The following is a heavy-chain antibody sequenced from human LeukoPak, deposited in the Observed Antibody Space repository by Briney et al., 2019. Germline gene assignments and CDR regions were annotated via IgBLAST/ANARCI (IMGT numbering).Heavy chain of an antibody. Sequence: GGSLRLSRVASGFTSSNYWMSWVRQAPGRGLEWVANINQDGSQIYYMDSVEGRFTISRDNSKNSVYLQVNSLRAEDTAVYYCARIGYSSSSFDYWGQGTLVTVSS. CDR3: ARIGYSSSSFDY. J-gene: IGHJ4*02. V-gene: IGHV3-7*01. CDR1: GFTSSNYW. D-gene: IGHD6-6*01. CDR2: INQDGSQI.